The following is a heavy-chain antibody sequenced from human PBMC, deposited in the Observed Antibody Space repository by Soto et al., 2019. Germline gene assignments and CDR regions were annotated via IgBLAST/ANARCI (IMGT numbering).Heavy chain of an antibody. V-gene: IGHV4-34*01. Sequence: SETLSLTCAVYGGSFSCYYWSWIRQPPGKGLEWIGEINHSGSTNYNPSLKSRVTISVDTSKNQFSLKLSSVTAADTAVYYCARGPREEVTATIYYYYGMDVWGQGTTVTVSS. CDR3: ARGPREEVTATIYYYYGMDV. D-gene: IGHD2-21*02. CDR1: GGSFSCYY. J-gene: IGHJ6*02. CDR2: INHSGST.